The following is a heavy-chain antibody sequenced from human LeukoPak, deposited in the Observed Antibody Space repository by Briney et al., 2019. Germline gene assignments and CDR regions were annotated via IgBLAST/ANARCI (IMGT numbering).Heavy chain of an antibody. D-gene: IGHD6-19*01. Sequence: GGSLRLSCAASGLTFDDYAMHWVRQAPGKGLEWVSGISWDSGSLGYAGSVEGRFTISRDNAKNSLYLQMNSLRVEDTAMYYCARVGGGDGSGWSTTDYWGQGTLVTISS. CDR3: ARVGGGDGSGWSTTDY. CDR1: GLTFDDYA. CDR2: ISWDSGSL. V-gene: IGHV3-9*01. J-gene: IGHJ4*02.